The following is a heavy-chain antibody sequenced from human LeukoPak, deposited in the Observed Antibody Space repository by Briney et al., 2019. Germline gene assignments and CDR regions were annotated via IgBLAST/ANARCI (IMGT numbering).Heavy chain of an antibody. D-gene: IGHD3-16*01. J-gene: IGHJ4*02. CDR2: ISSGGSTI. CDR1: GFTFSSYE. Sequence: GGSLRLSCAASGFTFSSYEMNWVRQAPGKGLEWVSYISSGGSTIYYADSVKGRFTISRDNAQNSLYLQMNSLRAEDTAVYYCARDWGQSTMAYFDYWGQGTLVTVSS. CDR3: ARDWGQSTMAYFDY. V-gene: IGHV3-48*03.